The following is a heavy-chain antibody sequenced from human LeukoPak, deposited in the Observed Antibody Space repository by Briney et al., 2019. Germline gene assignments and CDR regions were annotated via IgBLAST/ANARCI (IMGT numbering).Heavy chain of an antibody. Sequence: SVKVSCKASGGTFSRYAISWVRQAPGQGLEWMGGIIPIFGTANYAQKFQGRVTITTDESTSTAYMELSSLRSEDTAVYYCASEVRYCSGGSCLFDPWGQGTLVTVSS. CDR1: GGTFSRYA. D-gene: IGHD2-15*01. V-gene: IGHV1-69*05. J-gene: IGHJ5*02. CDR3: ASEVRYCSGGSCLFDP. CDR2: IIPIFGTA.